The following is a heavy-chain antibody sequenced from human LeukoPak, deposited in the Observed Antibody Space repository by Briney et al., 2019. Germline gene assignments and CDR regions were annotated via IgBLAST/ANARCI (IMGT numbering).Heavy chain of an antibody. D-gene: IGHD5-18*01. CDR1: GYTFTSYY. J-gene: IGHJ4*02. Sequence: ASVKVSCKASGYTFTSYYMHWVRQAPGQGLEWMGIINPSGGSTSYAQKFQGRVTMTRDTSTSTVYMELSSLRSEDTAVYYCARDEAVDTAMGPPLDYWGQGTLVSVSS. V-gene: IGHV1-46*01. CDR3: ARDEAVDTAMGPPLDY. CDR2: INPSGGST.